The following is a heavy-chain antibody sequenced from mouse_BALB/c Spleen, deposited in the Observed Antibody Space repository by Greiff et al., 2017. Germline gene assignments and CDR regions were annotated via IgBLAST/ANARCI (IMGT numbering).Heavy chain of an antibody. Sequence: VMLVETGAGLVAPSQSLSITCTVSGFSLTGYGVNWVRQPPGKGLGWLGMIWGDGSTDYNSALKSRLSISKDNSKSQVFLKMNSLQTDATARDYCAVYYDGSIYAMDYWGQGTSVTVSS. CDR3: AVYYDGSIYAMDY. V-gene: IGHV2-6-7*01. CDR1: GFSLTGYG. CDR2: IWGDGST. D-gene: IGHD1-1*01. J-gene: IGHJ4*01.